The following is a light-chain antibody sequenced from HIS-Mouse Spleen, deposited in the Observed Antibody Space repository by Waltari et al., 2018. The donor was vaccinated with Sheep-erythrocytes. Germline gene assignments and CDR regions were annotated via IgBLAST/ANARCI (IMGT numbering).Light chain of an antibody. V-gene: IGLV2-23*01. J-gene: IGLJ2*01. CDR2: EGS. CDR1: SSDVGGYNS. CDR3: CSYAGSSTLV. Sequence: QSALTQPRSVSGSPGQSVTISCPGTSSDVGGYNSVPWYQQHPGKAPKLMIYEGSKRPSGVSNRFSGSKSGNTASLTISGLQAEDEADYYCCSYAGSSTLVFGGGTKLTVL.